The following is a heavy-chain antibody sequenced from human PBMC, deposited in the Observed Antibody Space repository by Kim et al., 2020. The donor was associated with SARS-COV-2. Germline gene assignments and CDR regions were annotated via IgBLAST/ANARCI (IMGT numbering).Heavy chain of an antibody. V-gene: IGHV4-34*01. D-gene: IGHD2-2*02. CDR1: GGSFSGYH. Sequence: SETLSLTCAVYGGSFSGYHWSWIRQHPGKGLEGRGGINHNGRSNYNPSLQSRVTISIVPSKNQFSLKLTSVVAADTGFYFCARGRAGVVPSPILGIGPHYDYFIMDVGGRGTTVPVSS. CDR2: INHNGRS. J-gene: IGHJ6*02. CDR3: ARGRAGVVPSPILGIGPHYDYFIMDV.